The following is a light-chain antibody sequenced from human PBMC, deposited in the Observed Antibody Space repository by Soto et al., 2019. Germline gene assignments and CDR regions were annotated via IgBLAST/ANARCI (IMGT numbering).Light chain of an antibody. CDR3: SSYTNINTRACV. V-gene: IGLV2-14*01. CDR2: EVT. CDR1: SSDVGGYNY. J-gene: IGLJ1*01. Sequence: QSVLTQPASVSGSPGQSITISCTGTSSDVGGYNYVSWYQQLPNTAPKLMIYEVTDRPSGVSNRSSGSKSGNAASLTISGLQAEDEAEYYCSSYTNINTRACVFGTGTKVTVL.